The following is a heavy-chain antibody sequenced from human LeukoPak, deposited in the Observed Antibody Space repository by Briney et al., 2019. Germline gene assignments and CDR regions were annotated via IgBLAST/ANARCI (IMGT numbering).Heavy chain of an antibody. CDR2: ISAYNGKT. J-gene: IGHJ2*01. CDR3: ARIDCSGGCCYAKINWYFDL. CDR1: GYTFTRYG. Sequence: ASVKVSCKASGYTFTRYGISWVRQAPGQGLEWMGWISAYNGKTNYAQKLQGRVTMTTDTSTSTAYMELRSLRSDDTAMYYCARIDCSGGCCYAKINWYFDLWGRGTLVTVSS. V-gene: IGHV1-18*01. D-gene: IGHD2-15*01.